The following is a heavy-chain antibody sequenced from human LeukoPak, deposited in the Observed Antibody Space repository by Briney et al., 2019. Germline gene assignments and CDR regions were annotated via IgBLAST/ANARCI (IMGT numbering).Heavy chain of an antibody. V-gene: IGHV4-38-2*02. CDR3: AREVGATTAFDY. D-gene: IGHD1-26*01. Sequence: PSETLSLTCTVSGYSISSGYYWGWIRQPPGKGLEWIGSIYHSGSTYYNPSLKSRVTISVDTSKNQFPLKLSSVTAADTAVYYCAREVGATTAFDYWGQGTLVTVSS. J-gene: IGHJ4*02. CDR2: IYHSGST. CDR1: GYSISSGYY.